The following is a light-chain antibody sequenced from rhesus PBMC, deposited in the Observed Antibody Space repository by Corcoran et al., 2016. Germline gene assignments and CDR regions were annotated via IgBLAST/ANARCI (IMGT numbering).Light chain of an antibody. J-gene: IGKJ3*01. CDR1: QGISSY. CDR3: HQRNSYPFT. Sequence: DIQLTQSPSSLSASVGDRVTITCRASQGISSYLAWYQQKPGKAPKLLIYDASNLQSWILARFSGSGYGTEFTFTISSLQPEDFAVYYCHQRNSYPFTFGPWTKLDIK. V-gene: IGKV1-38*01. CDR2: DAS.